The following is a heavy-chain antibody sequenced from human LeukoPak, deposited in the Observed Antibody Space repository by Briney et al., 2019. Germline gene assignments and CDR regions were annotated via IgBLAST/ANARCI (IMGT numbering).Heavy chain of an antibody. CDR3: ARHVGFITMVRGVINNNWFDP. J-gene: IGHJ5*02. D-gene: IGHD3-10*01. CDR2: IYTSGST. CDR1: GGSISSGSYY. V-gene: IGHV4-61*02. Sequence: SETLSLTCAVSGGSISSGSYYWSWIRQPAGKGLEWIGRIYTSGSTNYNPSLKSRVTISVDTSKNQFSLKLSSVTAADTAVYYCARHVGFITMVRGVINNNWFDPWGQGTLVTVSS.